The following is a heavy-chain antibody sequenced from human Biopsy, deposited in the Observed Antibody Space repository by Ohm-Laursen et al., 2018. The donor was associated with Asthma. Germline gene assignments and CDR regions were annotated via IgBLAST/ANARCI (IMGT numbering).Heavy chain of an antibody. V-gene: IGHV3-30-3*01. CDR3: ASQSSGPDFWSGYYYFDY. Sequence: SLRLSCTASGFTFSTYAMHWVRQAPGKGLEWVAVISYDGSNKYYADSVKGRFTISRDNSKNTLYLRMNSLRAEDTAVYYCASQSSGPDFWSGYYYFDYWGQGTLVTVSS. D-gene: IGHD3-3*01. CDR2: ISYDGSNK. CDR1: GFTFSTYA. J-gene: IGHJ4*02.